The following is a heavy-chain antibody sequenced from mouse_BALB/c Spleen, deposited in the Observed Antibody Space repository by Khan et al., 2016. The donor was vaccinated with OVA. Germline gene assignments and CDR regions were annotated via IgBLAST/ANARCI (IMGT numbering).Heavy chain of an antibody. CDR3: AKNDKADNCDCYTMDY. J-gene: IGHJ4*01. V-gene: IGHV1-54*01. Sequence: VQLQQSGAELVRPGTSVKVSCKASGYAFTNYLIEWIKQRPGKGLEWIGAINPGSGGTNYNEKFKGKATLPADKSSSTAYMQLRSLTSEDSAVFCGAKNDKADNCDCYTMDYWGQGTSVTVSS. CDR1: GYAFTNYL. D-gene: IGHD2-13*01. CDR2: INPGSGGT.